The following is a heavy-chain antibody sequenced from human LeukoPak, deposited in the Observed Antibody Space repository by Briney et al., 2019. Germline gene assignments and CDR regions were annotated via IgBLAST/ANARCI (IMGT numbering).Heavy chain of an antibody. CDR1: GGSFSGYY. J-gene: IGHJ4*02. CDR2: INHSGST. Sequence: PSETLSLTCAVYGGSFSGYYWSWIRQPPGKGLEWIGEINHSGSTNYNPSLKSRVTISVDTSKDQFSLKLSSVTAADTAVYYCARGLWYYGSGSSSTFDYWGQGTLVTVSS. D-gene: IGHD3-10*01. V-gene: IGHV4-34*01. CDR3: ARGLWYYGSGSSSTFDY.